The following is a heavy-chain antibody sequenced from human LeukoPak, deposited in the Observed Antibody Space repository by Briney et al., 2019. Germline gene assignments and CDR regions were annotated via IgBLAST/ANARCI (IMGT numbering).Heavy chain of an antibody. Sequence: PSETLSLTCTVSGGSISSYYWSWIRQPPGKGLEWIGYIYYSGSTNYNPSLKSRVTISVDTSKNQFSLKLSSVTAADTAVYYCARAPPFGSPIWGFDYWGQETLVTVSS. CDR1: GGSISSYY. D-gene: IGHD1-26*01. CDR2: IYYSGST. CDR3: ARAPPFGSPIWGFDY. V-gene: IGHV4-59*01. J-gene: IGHJ4*02.